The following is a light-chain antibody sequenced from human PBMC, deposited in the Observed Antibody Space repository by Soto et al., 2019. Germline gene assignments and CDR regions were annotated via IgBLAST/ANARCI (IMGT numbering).Light chain of an antibody. Sequence: QSVLTQPASVSGSPGQSITISCTGTRSDVDGYKYVSWYQQHPGKAPKLMIYAVSNRPSGVSNRFSGSKSGDTASLTISGLQAEDEADYYCSSYTSRSTFWVFGGGTKVTVL. CDR2: AVS. CDR1: RSDVDGYKY. CDR3: SSYTSRSTFWV. J-gene: IGLJ3*02. V-gene: IGLV2-14*01.